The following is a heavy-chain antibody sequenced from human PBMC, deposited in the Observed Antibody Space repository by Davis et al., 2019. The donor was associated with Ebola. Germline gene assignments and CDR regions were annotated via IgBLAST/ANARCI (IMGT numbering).Heavy chain of an antibody. J-gene: IGHJ4*02. V-gene: IGHV4-59*05. Sequence: MPSETLSLTCTVSGGSISSYYWSWIRQPPGKGLEWIGSIYYSGSTYYNPSLKSRVTISVDTSKNQFSLKLSSVTAADTAVYYCARPGLRPYSSGWYYFDYWGQGTLVTVSS. CDR2: IYYSGST. D-gene: IGHD6-19*01. CDR3: ARPGLRPYSSGWYYFDY. CDR1: GGSISSYY.